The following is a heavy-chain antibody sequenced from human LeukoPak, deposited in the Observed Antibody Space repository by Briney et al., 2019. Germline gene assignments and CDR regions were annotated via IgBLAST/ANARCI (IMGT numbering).Heavy chain of an antibody. Sequence: SQTLSLTCTVSGAFISSGGFYWSWPRQPPGKGLEWIGYIYHSGKAYYNPSLESRVTISVDRSKNHFSLNLNSVTAADTSVYYCARGGRAFDVWGQGTLISVSP. V-gene: IGHV4-30-2*01. J-gene: IGHJ3*01. CDR1: GAFISSGGFY. CDR2: IYHSGKA. CDR3: ARGGRAFDV.